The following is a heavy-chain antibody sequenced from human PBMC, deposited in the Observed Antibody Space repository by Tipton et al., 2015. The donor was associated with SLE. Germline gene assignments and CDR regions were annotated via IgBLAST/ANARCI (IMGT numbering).Heavy chain of an antibody. CDR1: GGSISTYY. Sequence: TLSLTCTVSGGSISTYYWNWIRQPAGKGLEWIGRIHPSGSTNYNPSLKSRVTMSIETSKSQFSLKLSSVTAADTAVYYCARHRIMITFGGVIVPSYFDYWGQGTLVTVSS. CDR2: IHPSGST. J-gene: IGHJ4*02. D-gene: IGHD3-16*02. CDR3: ARHRIMITFGGVIVPSYFDY. V-gene: IGHV4-4*07.